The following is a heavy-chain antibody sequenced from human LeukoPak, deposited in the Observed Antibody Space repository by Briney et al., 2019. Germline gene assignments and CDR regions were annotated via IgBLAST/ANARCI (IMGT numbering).Heavy chain of an antibody. CDR2: IYHSGST. Sequence: SETLSLTCTVSGGSISSGGYYWSWIRQPPGKGLEWIGYIYHSGSTYYNPSLKSRVTISVDTSKNQFSLKLSSVTAADTAVYYCARDQVLDLRYYYMDVWGKGTTVTVSS. J-gene: IGHJ6*03. CDR1: GGSISSGGYY. D-gene: IGHD3/OR15-3a*01. CDR3: ARDQVLDLRYYYMDV. V-gene: IGHV4-30-2*01.